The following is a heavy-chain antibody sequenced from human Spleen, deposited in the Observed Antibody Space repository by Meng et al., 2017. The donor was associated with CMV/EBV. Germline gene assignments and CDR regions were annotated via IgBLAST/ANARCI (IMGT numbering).Heavy chain of an antibody. J-gene: IGHJ4*02. Sequence: GGSLRLSCAGSGFTFSSYSMNWVRQAPGKGLEWVASISGSSRDIYYADSMKGRFTISRDNAKNSLYLHMNSLRAEDTAVYYCALSRDGYNWEFFFDYWGQGTLVTVSS. CDR3: ALSRDGYNWEFFFDY. V-gene: IGHV3-21*01. CDR2: ISGSSRDI. CDR1: GFTFSSYS. D-gene: IGHD5-24*01.